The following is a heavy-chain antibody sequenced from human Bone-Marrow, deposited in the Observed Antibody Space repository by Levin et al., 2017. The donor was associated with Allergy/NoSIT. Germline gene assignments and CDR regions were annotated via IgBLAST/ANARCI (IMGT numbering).Heavy chain of an antibody. Sequence: LSLTCAVSVGSISSNNWWSWVRQPPGKGLEWIGEIYHSGSTNYNPSLKSRVTISVDKPKTQFSLKLNSVTAADTAVYYCARGNSVSEWSYHFDYWGQGMLVTVSS. CDR1: VGSISSNNW. CDR2: IYHSGST. J-gene: IGHJ4*02. V-gene: IGHV4-4*02. CDR3: ARGNSVSEWSYHFDY. D-gene: IGHD3-3*01.